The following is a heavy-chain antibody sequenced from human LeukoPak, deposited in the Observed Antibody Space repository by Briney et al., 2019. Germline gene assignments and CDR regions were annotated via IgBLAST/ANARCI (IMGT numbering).Heavy chain of an antibody. CDR3: ASDSSGWYYFDY. D-gene: IGHD6-19*01. Sequence: GGSLRLSCAASGFTFSSYGMHWVRQAPGKGLEWVAVISYDGSNKYCADSVKGRFTISRDNSKNTLYLQMNSLRAEDTAVYYCASDSSGWYYFDYWGQGTLVTVSS. V-gene: IGHV3-30*19. J-gene: IGHJ4*02. CDR1: GFTFSSYG. CDR2: ISYDGSNK.